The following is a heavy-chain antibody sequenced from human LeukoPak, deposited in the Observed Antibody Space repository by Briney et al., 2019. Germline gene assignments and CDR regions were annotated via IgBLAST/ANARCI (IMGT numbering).Heavy chain of an antibody. Sequence: VASVKVSCKASGYTFTGYYMHWVRRAPGQGLEWMGWINPNSGGTNYARKFQGRVTMTRDTSISTAYMELSRLRSDDTAVYYCARDSYYDSSGYWAYDYWGQGTLVTVSS. J-gene: IGHJ4*02. CDR2: INPNSGGT. D-gene: IGHD3-22*01. CDR1: GYTFTGYY. V-gene: IGHV1-2*02. CDR3: ARDSYYDSSGYWAYDY.